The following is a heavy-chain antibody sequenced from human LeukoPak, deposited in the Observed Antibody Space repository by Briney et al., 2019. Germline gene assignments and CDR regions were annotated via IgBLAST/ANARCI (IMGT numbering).Heavy chain of an antibody. CDR1: GFTFSDYY. V-gene: IGHV3-20*04. CDR3: ARAPITSPFYFDS. D-gene: IGHD2-2*01. J-gene: IGHJ4*02. Sequence: GSLRLSCAASGFTFSDYYMSWIRQAPGKGLEWVSGINWSGGSTGYADPLRGRCTISRDNAKNSLYLQMDSLRAEDTALYYCARAPITSPFYFDSWGQGTLVTVSS. CDR2: INWSGGST.